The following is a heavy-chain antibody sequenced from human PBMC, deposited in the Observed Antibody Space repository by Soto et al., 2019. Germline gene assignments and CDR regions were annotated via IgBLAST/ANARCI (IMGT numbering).Heavy chain of an antibody. CDR1: CSTFTSYG. Sequence: QVQLVQSGAEVKKPGASVKVSCKASCSTFTSYGISWVRQAPGQGLEWRGWISAYNGNTKYAQKLQGRETMTTAAATSKADMEVRSLRSVDTAEYYCARDPNAFDDWGQGTLVTVSS. D-gene: IGHD1-1*01. J-gene: IGHJ4*02. CDR2: ISAYNGNT. CDR3: ARDPNAFDD. V-gene: IGHV1-18*01.